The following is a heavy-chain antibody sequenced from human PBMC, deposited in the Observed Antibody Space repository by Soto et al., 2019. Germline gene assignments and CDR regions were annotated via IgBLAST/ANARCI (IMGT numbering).Heavy chain of an antibody. CDR2: INTDGSGT. CDR1: GFTFRTYW. Sequence: EVQLVESGGVLVQPGGSLRLSCAASGFTFRTYWMHWVRQVAGKGLEWVSHINTDGSGTSYADSVKGRFTISRDNAKNTLYLQMNNLRAEDTALYHCASPTVGGFDRWGQGTLVTVSS. CDR3: ASPTVGGFDR. J-gene: IGHJ4*02. D-gene: IGHD3-16*01. V-gene: IGHV3-74*01.